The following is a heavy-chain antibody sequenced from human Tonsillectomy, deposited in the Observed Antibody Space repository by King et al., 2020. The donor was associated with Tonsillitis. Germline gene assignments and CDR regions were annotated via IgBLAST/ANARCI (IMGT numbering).Heavy chain of an antibody. V-gene: IGHV1-69*09. CDR2: IIPILGIA. D-gene: IGHD5-18*01. CDR1: GGTFSSYA. Sequence: VQLVQSGAEVKKPGSSVKVSCKASGGTFSSYAISWVRQAPGQGLEWMGRIIPILGIANYAQKFQGRVTITADKSTSTAYMELSSLRSEDTAVYYCASGGRPVDTAMVSPFDYWGQGTLVTVSS. J-gene: IGHJ4*02. CDR3: ASGGRPVDTAMVSPFDY.